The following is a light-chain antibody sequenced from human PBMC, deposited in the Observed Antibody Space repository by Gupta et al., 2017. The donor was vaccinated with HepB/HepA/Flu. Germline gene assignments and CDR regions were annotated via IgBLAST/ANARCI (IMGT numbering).Light chain of an antibody. CDR1: NSDVGGHDV. CDR3: CSYAGSSILV. J-gene: IGLJ3*02. Sequence: HSALTQPASVSGSPGQSITISCTGTNSDVGGHDVVSWYQQHPGKVPKLMIYEVTKRPSGISNRFSGSKSGNTASLTISGLQAEDEADYYCCSYAGSSILVFGGGTKLTVL. V-gene: IGLV2-23*02. CDR2: EVT.